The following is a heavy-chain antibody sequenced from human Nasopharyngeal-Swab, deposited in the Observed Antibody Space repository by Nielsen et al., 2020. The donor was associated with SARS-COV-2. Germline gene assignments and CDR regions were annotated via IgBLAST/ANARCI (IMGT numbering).Heavy chain of an antibody. CDR3: AREGRPQDRFDY. J-gene: IGHJ4*02. CDR1: GFTFSDYY. V-gene: IGHV3-11*06. Sequence: GESLKISCAASGFTFSDYYMSWIRQAPGKGLEWVSYISSSSSYTNYADSVKGRFTISRDNAKNPLYLQMNSLRAEDTAVYYCAREGRPQDRFDYWGQGTLVTVSS. CDR2: ISSSSSYT. D-gene: IGHD2-15*01.